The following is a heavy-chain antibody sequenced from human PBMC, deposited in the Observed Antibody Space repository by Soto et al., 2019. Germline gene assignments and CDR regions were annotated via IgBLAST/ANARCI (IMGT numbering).Heavy chain of an antibody. CDR1: GFTFSSYW. V-gene: IGHV3-74*01. CDR2: ISTDASST. Sequence: EVQLVESGGGLVQPGGSLRLSCAASGFTFSSYWMHWVRQAPGKGLVWVSSISTDASSTSYADPMKGRFTISRDNAKNTLYLQMNSVRAEDTAVYYCARLPNKSPQNWGQGTLVIVSP. CDR3: ARLPNKSPQN. J-gene: IGHJ1*01.